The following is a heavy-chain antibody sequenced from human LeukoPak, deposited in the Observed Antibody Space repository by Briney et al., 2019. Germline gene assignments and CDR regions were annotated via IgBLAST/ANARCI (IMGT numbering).Heavy chain of an antibody. J-gene: IGHJ6*02. CDR3: ARSTAVGATTWYYYYYGMDV. V-gene: IGHV4-39*01. Sequence: PSETLSLTCTVSGGSISSSSYYWGWIRQPPGKGLEWIGSIYYSGSTYYNPSLKSRVTISVDTSKNRFSLKLSSVTAADTAVYYCARSTAVGATTWYYYYYGMDVWGQGTTVTVSS. CDR2: IYYSGST. D-gene: IGHD1-26*01. CDR1: GGSISSSSYY.